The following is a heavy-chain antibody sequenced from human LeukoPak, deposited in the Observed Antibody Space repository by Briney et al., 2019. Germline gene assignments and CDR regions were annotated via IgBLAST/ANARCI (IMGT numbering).Heavy chain of an antibody. J-gene: IGHJ6*03. CDR3: AKGHYYGSGIDFHYYMDV. D-gene: IGHD3-10*01. Sequence: HPGGSLRLSCAASGFTFSSYEMNWVRQAPGKWLEWVSYISSSGSTIYYADSVKGRFTISRDNSKNSLYLQMNSLRAEDTALYYCAKGHYYGSGIDFHYYMDVWGKGTTVTVSS. V-gene: IGHV3-48*03. CDR2: ISSSGSTI. CDR1: GFTFSSYE.